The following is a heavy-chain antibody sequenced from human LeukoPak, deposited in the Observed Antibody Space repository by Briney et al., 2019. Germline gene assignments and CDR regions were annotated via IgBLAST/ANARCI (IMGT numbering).Heavy chain of an antibody. J-gene: IGHJ4*02. CDR3: AKDLGIDYDFWSGYSMAGFDY. CDR1: GFTFSSYA. D-gene: IGHD3-3*01. CDR2: ISGSGGST. V-gene: IGHV3-23*01. Sequence: GGSLRLSCAASGFTFSSYAMSWVRQAPGKGLEWVSAISGSGGSTYCADSVKGRFTISRDNSKNTLYLQMNSLRAEDTAVYYCAKDLGIDYDFWSGYSMAGFDYWGQGTLVTVSS.